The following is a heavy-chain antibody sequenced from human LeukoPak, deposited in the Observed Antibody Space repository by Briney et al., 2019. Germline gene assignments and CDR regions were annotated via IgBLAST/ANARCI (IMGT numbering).Heavy chain of an antibody. J-gene: IGHJ4*02. V-gene: IGHV3-23*01. D-gene: IGHD3-3*01. CDR1: GFTFSSYA. Sequence: GGSLRLSCAASGFTFSSYAMSWVRQAPGKGLEWVSAISGSGGSTYYADSVKGRFTISRDNFKNTLYLQMNSLRAEDTAVYYCAKDRLFGVVIDYWGQGTLVTVSS. CDR2: ISGSGGST. CDR3: AKDRLFGVVIDY.